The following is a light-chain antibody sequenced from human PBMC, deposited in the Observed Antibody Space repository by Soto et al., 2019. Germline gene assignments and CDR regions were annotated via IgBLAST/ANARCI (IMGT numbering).Light chain of an antibody. CDR1: QSVATN. Sequence: EAVLTQSPATLSVSPGERATLSCRASQSVATNLAWYQQRPGQAPRLLIYGASKRAIGLPARFSGSGSGTEVTLTITSLQSEDFAVYYCQQYNNWPQTFGQGTKV. J-gene: IGKJ1*01. V-gene: IGKV3-15*01. CDR2: GAS. CDR3: QQYNNWPQT.